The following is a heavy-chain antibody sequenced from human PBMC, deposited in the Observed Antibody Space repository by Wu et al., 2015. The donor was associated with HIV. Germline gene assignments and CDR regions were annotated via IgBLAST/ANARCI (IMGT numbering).Heavy chain of an antibody. CDR3: ARERGKQLWALGWFDP. Sequence: QEQLVQSGPEVKPPGASVKVSCKASGGTFSNYAISWVRQAPGQGLEWMGRIIPVFGTANYAQRFQGRVTITADASTSTAYMELSRLRSDDTAVYYCARERGKQLWALGWFDPWGQGTLVTVSS. CDR2: IIPVFGTA. CDR1: GGTFSNYA. D-gene: IGHD6-6*01. V-gene: IGHV1-69*18. J-gene: IGHJ5*02.